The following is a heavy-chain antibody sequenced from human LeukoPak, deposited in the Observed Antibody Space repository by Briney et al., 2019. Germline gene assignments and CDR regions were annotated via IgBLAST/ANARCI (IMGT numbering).Heavy chain of an antibody. J-gene: IGHJ4*02. CDR2: IYSGGST. V-gene: IGHV3-53*01. CDR1: GFTISSDS. Sequence: GGSLRLSCTVSGFTISSDSMSWVRQAPGKGLEWVSFIYSGGSTHYSDSVKGRFTISRDNSKNTLYLQMNSLRAEDTAVYYCARRAGAYSHPYDYWGQGTLVTVSS. CDR3: ARRAGAYSHPYDY. D-gene: IGHD4/OR15-4a*01.